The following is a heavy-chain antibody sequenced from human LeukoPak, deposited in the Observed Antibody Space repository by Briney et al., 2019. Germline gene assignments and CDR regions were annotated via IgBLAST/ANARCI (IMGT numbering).Heavy chain of an antibody. Sequence: QPGGSLRLSCAASGFTFSSYAMHWVRQAPGKGLEWVAVISYDGSNKYYADSVKGRFTISRDNSKNTLYLQMNSLRAEDTAVYYCARESRTVTVDYWGQGTLVTVSS. J-gene: IGHJ4*02. D-gene: IGHD4-17*01. CDR2: ISYDGSNK. V-gene: IGHV3-30-3*01. CDR3: ARESRTVTVDY. CDR1: GFTFSSYA.